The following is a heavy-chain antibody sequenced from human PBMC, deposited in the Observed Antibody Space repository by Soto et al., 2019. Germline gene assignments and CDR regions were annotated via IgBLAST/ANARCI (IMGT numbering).Heavy chain of an antibody. CDR1: GYTFTSYA. V-gene: IGHV1-3*01. CDR3: ARALRFLEWLFPN. J-gene: IGHJ4*02. Sequence: QVQLVQSGAEVKKPGASVKVSCKASGYTFTSYAMHWVRQAPGQRLEWMGWINAGNGNTKYSQKFQGRVTITRDTSASTAYMELSSLRSEDTAVYYCARALRFLEWLFPNWGQGTLVTVSS. D-gene: IGHD3-3*01. CDR2: INAGNGNT.